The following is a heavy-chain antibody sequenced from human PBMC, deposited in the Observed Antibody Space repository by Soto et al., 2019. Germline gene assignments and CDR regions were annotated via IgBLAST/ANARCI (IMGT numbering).Heavy chain of an antibody. V-gene: IGHV5-10-1*01. CDR3: ARLLAPTYYYYYGMDV. CDR1: GYSFTSYW. D-gene: IGHD2-8*02. Sequence: GESLKISCKGSGYSFTSYWISWVRQMPGKGLEWMGRIDPSDSYTNYSPSFQGHDTISADKSISTAYLQWSSLKASDTAMYYCARLLAPTYYYYYGMDVWGQGTTVTVSS. CDR2: IDPSDSYT. J-gene: IGHJ6*02.